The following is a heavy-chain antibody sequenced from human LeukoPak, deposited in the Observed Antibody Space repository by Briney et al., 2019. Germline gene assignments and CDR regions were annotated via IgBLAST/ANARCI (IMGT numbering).Heavy chain of an antibody. CDR1: GLTVTNAW. V-gene: IGHV3-15*07. CDR3: TTGVRGD. D-gene: IGHD3-10*01. J-gene: IGHJ4*02. CDR2: IASKTEGGAT. Sequence: GGSLRLSCSASGLTVTNAWMNWVRQAPGEGLDWVGRIASKTEGGATDYAALVKGRFTISRDDSKNTLNLQMNSLKTEDTAVYYCTTGVRGDWGQGTLATVSS.